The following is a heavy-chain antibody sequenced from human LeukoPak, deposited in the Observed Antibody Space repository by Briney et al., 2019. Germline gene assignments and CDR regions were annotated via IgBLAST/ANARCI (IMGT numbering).Heavy chain of an antibody. Sequence: SEPLSLTCTVSGGSISSSSYYWGWIRPPPGKGLEWIGSIYYSGSTYYNPSLKSRVTISVDTSKNQFSLKLSSVTAADTAVYYCARRLTQGSIDYWGQGTLVTVSS. D-gene: IGHD1-26*01. CDR2: IYYSGST. V-gene: IGHV4-39*01. CDR3: ARRLTQGSIDY. J-gene: IGHJ4*02. CDR1: GGSISSSSYY.